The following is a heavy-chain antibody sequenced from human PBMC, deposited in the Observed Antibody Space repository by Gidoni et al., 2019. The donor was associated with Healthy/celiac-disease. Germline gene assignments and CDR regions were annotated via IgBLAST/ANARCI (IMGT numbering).Heavy chain of an antibody. CDR2: INHSGST. J-gene: IGHJ5*02. V-gene: IGHV4-34*01. Sequence: QVQLQQWGAGLLKPSETLSLTCAVYGGSFSGYYWSWIRQPPGKGLEWIGEINHSGSTNYNPSLKSRVTISVDTSKNQFSLKLSSVTAADTAVYYCARFSDSSGLLDPWGQGTLVTVSS. CDR1: GGSFSGYY. D-gene: IGHD6-25*01. CDR3: ARFSDSSGLLDP.